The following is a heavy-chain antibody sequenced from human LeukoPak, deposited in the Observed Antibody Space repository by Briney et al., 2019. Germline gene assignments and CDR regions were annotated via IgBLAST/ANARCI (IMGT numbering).Heavy chain of an antibody. Sequence: ASVKVSCKASGYTFTDYYMHWVRQAPGQGLEWMGWINPNSGGTNYAQKSQGRVTMTTDTSISTAYMEVSRLRSDDTAVYYCAIVRIGQQLDKYYYYAMDVWGQGTTVTVSS. J-gene: IGHJ6*02. V-gene: IGHV1-2*02. CDR3: AIVRIGQQLDKYYYYAMDV. CDR1: GYTFTDYY. CDR2: INPNSGGT. D-gene: IGHD6-13*01.